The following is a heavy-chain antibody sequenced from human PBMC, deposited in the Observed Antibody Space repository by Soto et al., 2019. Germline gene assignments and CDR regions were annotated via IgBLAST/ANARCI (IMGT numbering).Heavy chain of an antibody. Sequence: SETLSLTCAVYGVSFSNYYWSWIRQPPGKGLEWIGEINHSGSTNYNPSLKSRVTISIDTSKNQFSLKLSSVTAADTAVYYCAREVMTTVTTNYYYYMDVWGKGTTVTVSS. D-gene: IGHD4-17*01. CDR1: GVSFSNYY. CDR2: INHSGST. V-gene: IGHV4-34*01. CDR3: AREVMTTVTTNYYYYMDV. J-gene: IGHJ6*03.